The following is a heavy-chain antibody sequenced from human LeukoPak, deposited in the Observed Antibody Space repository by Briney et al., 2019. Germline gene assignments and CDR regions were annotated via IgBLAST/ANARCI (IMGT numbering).Heavy chain of an antibody. Sequence: GASVKVSCKASGYTFTSYYMHWVRQAPGQGLEWMGTINPSGGSTSYAQKFQGRVTMTRDTSTSTVYMELSSLRSEDTAVYYCARDANPSRYYDFWSGVGIHYFDYWGQGTLVTVSS. V-gene: IGHV1-46*01. CDR3: ARDANPSRYYDFWSGVGIHYFDY. D-gene: IGHD3-3*01. CDR1: GYTFTSYY. CDR2: INPSGGST. J-gene: IGHJ4*02.